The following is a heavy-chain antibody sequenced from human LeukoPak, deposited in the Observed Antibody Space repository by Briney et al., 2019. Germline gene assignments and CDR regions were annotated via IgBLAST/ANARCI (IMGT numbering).Heavy chain of an antibody. CDR1: GYSFTSYW. D-gene: IGHD5-24*01. V-gene: IGHV5-51*01. CDR2: IYPGDSGT. Sequence: GESLKISCKGSGYSFTSYWIGWVRQMPGKGLEWMGIIYPGDSGTTYSPSFQGQVTISADKSISTAYLQWISLKASDTAMYYCARASRDGYNQNFDYWGQGTLVTVSS. J-gene: IGHJ4*02. CDR3: ARASRDGYNQNFDY.